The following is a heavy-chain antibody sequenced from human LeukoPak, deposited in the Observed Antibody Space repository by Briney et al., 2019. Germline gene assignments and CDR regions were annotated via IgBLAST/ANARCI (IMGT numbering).Heavy chain of an antibody. CDR1: GGSISSSSYY. V-gene: IGHV4-39*01. CDR2: IYYSVST. D-gene: IGHD3-10*01. Sequence: SETLSLTCSVSGGSISSSSYYWAWIRQPPGEGLEWVGTIYYSVSTYYNPSLKSRVTISVDTSKNQFSLILSSVTAADTAVYYCAVQYGSGNYSPPRFDFWGQGVLVTVSS. CDR3: AVQYGSGNYSPPRFDF. J-gene: IGHJ4*02.